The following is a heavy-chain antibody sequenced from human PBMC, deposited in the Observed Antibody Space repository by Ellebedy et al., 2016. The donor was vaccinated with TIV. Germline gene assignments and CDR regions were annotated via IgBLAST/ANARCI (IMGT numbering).Heavy chain of an antibody. CDR1: GGSFSGYY. J-gene: IGHJ4*02. CDR3: ARGPRRFLEWLGSTKGYYFDY. D-gene: IGHD3-3*01. Sequence: SQTLSLTXAVYGGSFSGYYWSWIRQPPGKGLEWIGEINHSGSTNYNPSLKSRVTISVDASKNQFSLKLSSVTAADTAVYYCARGPRRFLEWLGSTKGYYFDYWGQGTLVTVSS. V-gene: IGHV4-34*01. CDR2: INHSGST.